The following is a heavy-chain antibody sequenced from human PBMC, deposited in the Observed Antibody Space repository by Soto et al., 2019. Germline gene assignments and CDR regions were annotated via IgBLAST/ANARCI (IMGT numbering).Heavy chain of an antibody. CDR3: ARASRITMVRGVIGWFDP. CDR1: GYTFTSYG. V-gene: IGHV1-18*04. Sequence: ASVKVSCKASGYTFTSYGISWVRQAPGQGLEWMGWISAYNGNTNYAQKLQGRVTMTTDTSTSTAYMELRSLRSDDTAVYYCARASRITMVRGVIGWFDPWGQGTLVTFYS. J-gene: IGHJ5*02. D-gene: IGHD3-10*01. CDR2: ISAYNGNT.